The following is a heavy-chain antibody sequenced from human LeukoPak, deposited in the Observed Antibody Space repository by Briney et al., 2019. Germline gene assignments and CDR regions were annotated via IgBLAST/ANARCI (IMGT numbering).Heavy chain of an antibody. J-gene: IGHJ5*02. CDR3: ASFVGNNWFDP. Sequence: SETLSLTCTVSGGSISSGGYYWSWIRQPAGKGLEWIGRIYTSGNTNYNPSLKSRATISVDTSKNQFSLELSSVTAADTAVYYCASFVGNNWFDPWGQGTLVTVSS. CDR1: GGSISSGGYY. V-gene: IGHV4-61*02. D-gene: IGHD1-26*01. CDR2: IYTSGNT.